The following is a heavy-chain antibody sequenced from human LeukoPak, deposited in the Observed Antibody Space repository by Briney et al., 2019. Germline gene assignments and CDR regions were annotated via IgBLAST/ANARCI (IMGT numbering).Heavy chain of an antibody. CDR3: AKAYYDSSGYSYYFDY. CDR2: ISGSSNYM. D-gene: IGHD3-22*01. V-gene: IGHV3-21*01. CDR1: GFPFSAYS. J-gene: IGHJ4*02. Sequence: GGSLRLSCAASGFPFSAYSMNWVRQAPGKGLEWVSSISGSSNYMYYADSVKGRFTISRDNAKNSLYLRMNSLRAEDTAVYYCAKAYYDSSGYSYYFDYWGQGTLVTVSS.